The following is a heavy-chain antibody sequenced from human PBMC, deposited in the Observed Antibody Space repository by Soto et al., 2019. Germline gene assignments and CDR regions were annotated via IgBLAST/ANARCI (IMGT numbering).Heavy chain of an antibody. J-gene: IGHJ4*02. CDR1: GFTFSSYA. V-gene: IGHV3-30-3*01. CDR3: ARVPSSSGRAHFDY. Sequence: QVQLVESGGGVVQPGRSLRLSCAASGFTFSSYAMHWVRQAPGKGLEWVAVISYDGSKKYYADSVKSRFTISRDNSKNTLYLQMNSLRAEDTAVYYCARVPSSSGRAHFDYWGQGTLVTVSS. CDR2: ISYDGSKK. D-gene: IGHD2-15*01.